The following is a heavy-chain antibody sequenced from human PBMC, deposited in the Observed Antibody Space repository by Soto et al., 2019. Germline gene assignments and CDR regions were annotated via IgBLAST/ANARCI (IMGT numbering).Heavy chain of an antibody. D-gene: IGHD4-17*01. Sequence: EVELVESGGVLVEPGGSLRLSCAASGFAFTNAWMTWVRQAPGKALEWIGRIRSQIDGGTTDYAGPVKGRFTISRDDSKTTLYLQMKSLKLEDTAVYYCTTVAYGEYVSDYWGQGTLVTVSS. CDR2: IRSQIDGGTT. J-gene: IGHJ4*02. CDR1: GFAFTNAW. CDR3: TTVAYGEYVSDY. V-gene: IGHV3-15*01.